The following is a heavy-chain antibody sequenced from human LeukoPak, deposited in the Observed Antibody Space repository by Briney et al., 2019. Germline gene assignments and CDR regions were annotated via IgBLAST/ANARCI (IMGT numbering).Heavy chain of an antibody. CDR3: ARTIVGPTSDYYYYMDV. CDR2: IYPGDSDT. D-gene: IGHD1-26*01. V-gene: IGHV5-51*01. J-gene: IGHJ6*03. Sequence: PGESLKISCKGSGYSFTSYWIGWVRQMPGKGLEWMGIIYPGDSDTTYSTSFQGQVSFSADKSTSTAYLHWSSLKASDTAMYYCARTIVGPTSDYYYYMDVWGKGTTVTVSS. CDR1: GYSFTSYW.